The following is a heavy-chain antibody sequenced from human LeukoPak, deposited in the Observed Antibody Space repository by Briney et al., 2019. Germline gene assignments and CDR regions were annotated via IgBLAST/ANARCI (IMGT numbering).Heavy chain of an antibody. CDR3: ARGLRCSSTSCYIRAFDI. Sequence: ASVKVSCKASGYTFTSYDINWVRQATGQGLEWMGWMNPNSGNTGSAQKFQGRVTMTRNTSISTAYMELSSLRSEDTTVYYCARGLRCSSTSCYIRAFDIWGQGTMVTVSS. D-gene: IGHD2-2*02. CDR1: GYTFTSYD. J-gene: IGHJ3*02. CDR2: MNPNSGNT. V-gene: IGHV1-8*01.